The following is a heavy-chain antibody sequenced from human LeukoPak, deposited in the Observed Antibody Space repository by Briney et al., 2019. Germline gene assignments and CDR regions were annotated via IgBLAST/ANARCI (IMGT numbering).Heavy chain of an antibody. D-gene: IGHD6-19*01. CDR1: GGSINSHY. V-gene: IGHV4-59*08. Sequence: SETQSLTCAVSGGSINSHYWGWIRQPPGKGLQWIGDIYYTGKINYNPSLKSRVTITLDTSKDHLSLNLTSVLAADTAIYYCVRRDTGWNYFDYWGQGILVTVSS. CDR3: VRRDTGWNYFDY. CDR2: IYYTGKI. J-gene: IGHJ4*02.